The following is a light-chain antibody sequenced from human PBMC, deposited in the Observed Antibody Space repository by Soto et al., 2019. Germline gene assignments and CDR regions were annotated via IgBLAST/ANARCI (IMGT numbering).Light chain of an antibody. CDR3: KSYAGSNTYG. CDR2: EVA. J-gene: IGLJ1*01. V-gene: IGLV2-8*01. CDR1: KNDIGFYDF. Sequence: QSVLTQPPSASGSPGQSVTISCTGTKNDIGFYDFVSWYQHHPGKAPRLIIYEVAQRPSGVPDRFSGSKSGNTASLTVSGLQAADEADYFCKSYAGSNTYGFGSGTKV.